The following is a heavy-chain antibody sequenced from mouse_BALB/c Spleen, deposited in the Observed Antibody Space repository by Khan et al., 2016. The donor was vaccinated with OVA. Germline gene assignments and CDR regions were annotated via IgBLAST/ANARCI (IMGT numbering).Heavy chain of an antibody. CDR2: ISYSGST. J-gene: IGHJ2*01. D-gene: IGHD1-2*01. CDR3: ARTARIKY. V-gene: IGHV3-2*02. CDR1: GYSITSGYG. Sequence: VQLKESGPGLVKPSQSLSLTCTVTGYSITSGYGWNWIRQFPGNKLEWMGYISYSGSTTYNPSLKSRITITRDTSKNQFFLQLNSVTTEDTATYYCARTARIKYWGKGTTLTVSS.